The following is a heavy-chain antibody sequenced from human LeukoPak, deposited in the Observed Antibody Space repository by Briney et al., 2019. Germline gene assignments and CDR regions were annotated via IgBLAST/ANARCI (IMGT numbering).Heavy chain of an antibody. D-gene: IGHD1-26*01. CDR3: VKERDIVGVTSVYDY. Sequence: GGSLRLSCAASGFTFSSYWMHWVRQAPGKGLVWVSRINSDGSSTSYADSVKGRFTISRDNAKNTLYLQMNSLRAEDTAVYYSVKERDIVGVTSVYDYWGQGTLVTVSS. V-gene: IGHV3-74*01. CDR2: INSDGSST. CDR1: GFTFSSYW. J-gene: IGHJ4*02.